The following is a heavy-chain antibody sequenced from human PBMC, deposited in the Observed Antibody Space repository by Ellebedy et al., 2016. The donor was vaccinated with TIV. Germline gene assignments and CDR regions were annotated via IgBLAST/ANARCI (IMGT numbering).Heavy chain of an antibody. CDR2: IGSDGSST. J-gene: IGHJ4*02. D-gene: IGHD6-13*01. V-gene: IGHV3-74*01. Sequence: PGGSLRLSCAASGFTFSNYWMHWVRQVPGEGLVWVSRIGSDGSSTTYADSVKGRFTISRDNAKHTLYLQMNSLRGEDTAVYYCVSSSPVIDYWGQGTLVTVSS. CDR1: GFTFSNYW. CDR3: VSSSPVIDY.